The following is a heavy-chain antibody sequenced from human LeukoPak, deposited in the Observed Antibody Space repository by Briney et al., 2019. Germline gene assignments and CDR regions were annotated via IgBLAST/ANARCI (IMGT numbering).Heavy chain of an antibody. CDR2: INHSRTS. D-gene: IGHD4-17*01. V-gene: IGHV4-34*01. CDR3: SVTTLLHGEH. Sequence: WETLSLTCAASKASITIYNWTWVRDSAGKVLEWIGEINHSRTSNYNPSLKSRVTMSGDRSKKPFFLKVDSVTAADTAVYYCSVTTLLHGEHWGQGTQVTVSS. CDR1: KASITIYN. J-gene: IGHJ4*02.